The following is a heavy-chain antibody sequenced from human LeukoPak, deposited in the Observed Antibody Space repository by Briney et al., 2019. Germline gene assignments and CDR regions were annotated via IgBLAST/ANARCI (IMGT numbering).Heavy chain of an antibody. CDR1: GGSIRSSSYY. D-gene: IGHD3-3*01. Sequence: SATLSLTCTVSGGSIRSSSYYWGWIRQPPGKGLEWIGNIYYSGSTYYKPSLKSRVTISVDTSKNQFSLKLRSVIAADTAVFYCARWSESATFDSWGQGTLVIVSS. CDR3: ARWSESATFDS. CDR2: IYYSGST. J-gene: IGHJ4*02. V-gene: IGHV4-39*01.